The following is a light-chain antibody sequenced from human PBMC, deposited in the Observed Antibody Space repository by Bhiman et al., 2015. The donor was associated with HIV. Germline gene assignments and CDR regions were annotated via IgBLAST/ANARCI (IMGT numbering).Light chain of an antibody. J-gene: IGLJ1*01. CDR1: NIGSKS. CDR2: QDT. Sequence: SYELTQAPSVSVAPGKPASITCGGDNIGSKSVHWYQQKPGQSPMLVIYQDTKRPSGIPERFSGSNSGNTATLTISGTQAMDEADYYCQAWDSSTVVFGTGTKVTVL. CDR3: QAWDSSTVV. V-gene: IGLV3-1*01.